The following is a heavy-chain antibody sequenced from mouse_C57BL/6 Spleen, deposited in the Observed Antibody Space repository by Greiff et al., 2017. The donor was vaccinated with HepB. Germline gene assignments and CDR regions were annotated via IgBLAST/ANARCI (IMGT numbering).Heavy chain of an antibody. Sequence: EVKVEESGPGLVKPSQSLSLTCSVTGYSITSGYYWNWIRQFPGNKLEWMGYISYDGSNNYNPSLKNRISITRDTSKNQFFLKLNSVTTEDTATYYCAREGGNNFDYWGQGTTLTVSS. D-gene: IGHD1-1*02. J-gene: IGHJ2*01. CDR1: GYSITSGYY. CDR2: ISYDGSN. CDR3: AREGGNNFDY. V-gene: IGHV3-6*01.